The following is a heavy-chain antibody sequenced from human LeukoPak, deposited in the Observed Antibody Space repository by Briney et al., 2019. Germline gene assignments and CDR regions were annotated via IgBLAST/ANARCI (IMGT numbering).Heavy chain of an antibody. CDR2: IYYSGST. Sequence: SETLSLTCTVSGGSISSYYWSWIRQPPGKGLEWIGYIYYSGSTNYNPSLKSRVTISVDTSKNQFSLKLSSVTAADTAVYYCARDQGYYGSGGNYYFDYWGQGTLVTVSS. CDR3: ARDQGYYGSGGNYYFDY. CDR1: GGSISSYY. J-gene: IGHJ4*02. D-gene: IGHD3-10*01. V-gene: IGHV4-59*12.